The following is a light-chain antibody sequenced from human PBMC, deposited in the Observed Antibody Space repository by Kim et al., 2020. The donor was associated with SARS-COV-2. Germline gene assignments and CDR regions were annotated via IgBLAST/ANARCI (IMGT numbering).Light chain of an antibody. V-gene: IGKV3-20*01. J-gene: IGKJ4*01. CDR2: GAS. CDR1: QSLRSSY. CDR3: QQYGTSPLT. Sequence: SPGERATLSCRASQSLRSSYLAWYQQKPGQAPRLLIYGASTRATGIPDRFSGSGSGTDFTLTISRLEPEDFAVYYCQQYGTSPLTFGGGTKVDIK.